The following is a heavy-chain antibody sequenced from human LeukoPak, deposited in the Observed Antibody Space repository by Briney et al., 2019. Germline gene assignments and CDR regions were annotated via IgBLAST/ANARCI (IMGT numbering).Heavy chain of an antibody. CDR3: ARDFPDILTGYTWGNWFDP. CDR2: IYTSGST. J-gene: IGHJ5*02. V-gene: IGHV4-61*02. CDR1: GGSISSGSYY. Sequence: SETLSLTCTVSGGSISSGSYYWSWIRQPAGTGLEWIGRIYTSGSTNYNPSLKSRVTISVDTSKNQFSLKLSSVTAADTAVYYCARDFPDILTGYTWGNWFDPWGQGTLVTVSS. D-gene: IGHD3-9*01.